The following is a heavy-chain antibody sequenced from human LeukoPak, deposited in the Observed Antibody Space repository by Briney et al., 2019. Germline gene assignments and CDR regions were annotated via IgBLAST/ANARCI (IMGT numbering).Heavy chain of an antibody. CDR2: IYCGGST. CDR1: GFTVSSNY. V-gene: IGHV3-53*01. CDR3: ASLPRPRMDG. Sequence: PGGSLRLSCAASGFTVSSNYMSWVRQAPGKGLEWGGVIYCGGSTYYADSVKARFTISRDNSKNTLYLQKNSLRAEDTAVYYCASLPRPRMDGWGKGTTVTVSS. J-gene: IGHJ6*04.